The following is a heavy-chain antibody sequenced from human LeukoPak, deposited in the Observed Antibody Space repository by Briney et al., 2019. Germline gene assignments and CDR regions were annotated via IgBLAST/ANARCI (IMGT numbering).Heavy chain of an antibody. V-gene: IGHV1-69*05. D-gene: IGHD3-3*01. CDR3: ARDDFWSDYGYYFDY. CDR2: ITPIFGTA. CDR1: GGTFSSYA. J-gene: IGHJ4*02. Sequence: ASVKVSCKASGGTFSSYAISWVRQAPGQGLEWMGRITPIFGTANYAQKFQGRVTITTDESTSTAYMELSSLRSEDTAVYYCARDDFWSDYGYYFDYWGQGTLVTVSS.